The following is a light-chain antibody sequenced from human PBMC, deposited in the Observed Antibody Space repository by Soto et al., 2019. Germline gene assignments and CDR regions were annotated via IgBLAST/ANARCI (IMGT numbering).Light chain of an antibody. Sequence: IQLTQSPSSLSASVGDRVTITCRASQCIGSFLAWYQQKPGKAPKLLIYAASTLQSGVPSRFSGSGSGTDSTLTISSLQPEDFATYYCQQPNSYPLTFGGGTKVEIK. V-gene: IGKV1-9*01. CDR3: QQPNSYPLT. J-gene: IGKJ4*01. CDR1: QCIGSF. CDR2: AAS.